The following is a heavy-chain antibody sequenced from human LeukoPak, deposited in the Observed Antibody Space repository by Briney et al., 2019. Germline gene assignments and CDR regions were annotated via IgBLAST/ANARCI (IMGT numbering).Heavy chain of an antibody. V-gene: IGHV4-39*01. D-gene: IGHD5-18*01. J-gene: IGHJ4*02. Sequence: SQTLSLTCTVSGGSISSSSAYWGWIRQPPGKGLEWIGSIYYSKNTYYNPSLKSRVTISADTSKNQFSLTLGSVSATDTAVYYCVSPRGFSYGYFDYWSQGTLVTVSS. CDR1: GGSISSSSAY. CDR3: VSPRGFSYGYFDY. CDR2: IYYSKNT.